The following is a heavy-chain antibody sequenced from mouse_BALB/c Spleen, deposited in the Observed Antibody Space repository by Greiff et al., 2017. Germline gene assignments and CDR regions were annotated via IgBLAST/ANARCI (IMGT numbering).Heavy chain of an antibody. CDR3: ARSGYGDPDY. CDR1: GFTFSSYG. V-gene: IGHV5-17*02. Sequence: EVQLVESGPGLVQPGGSRKLSCAASGFTFSSYGMHWVRQAPETGLEWVAYISSGSSTIYYADTLTGRVTIARDNPKNTLFLQMTSLRSEDTAMYYCARSGYGDPDYWGQGTTLTVSS. CDR2: ISSGSSTI. D-gene: IGHD2-13*01. J-gene: IGHJ2*01.